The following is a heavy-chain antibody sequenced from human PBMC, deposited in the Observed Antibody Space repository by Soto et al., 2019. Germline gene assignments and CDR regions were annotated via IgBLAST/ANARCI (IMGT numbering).Heavy chain of an antibody. CDR1: GFTFSSYA. CDR2: ISGSGGST. D-gene: IGHD3-22*01. J-gene: IGHJ4*02. Sequence: GGSLRLSCAASGFTFSSYAMSWVRQAPGKGLEWVSAISGSGGSTYYADSVKGRFTISRDNSKNTLYLQMNSLRAEDTAVYYCAKEGDRITMMPVVYFDYWGQGTLVTVSS. CDR3: AKEGDRITMMPVVYFDY. V-gene: IGHV3-23*01.